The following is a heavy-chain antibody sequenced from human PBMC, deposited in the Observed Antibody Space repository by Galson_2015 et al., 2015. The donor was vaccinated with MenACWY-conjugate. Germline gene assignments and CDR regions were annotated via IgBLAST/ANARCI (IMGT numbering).Heavy chain of an antibody. Sequence: SLRLSCAASGFTFDSYRMSWVRQVPGKEPEWVANIKQDGSEKYYVDSVRGRFTISRDNAKNSLYLQMNSLRAEDTAVYYCARDLGFYCSRNDCYSPYWGQGTLVTVSS. CDR3: ARDLGFYCSRNDCYSPY. D-gene: IGHD2-2*01. V-gene: IGHV3-7*03. CDR2: IKQDGSEK. J-gene: IGHJ4*02. CDR1: GFTFDSYR.